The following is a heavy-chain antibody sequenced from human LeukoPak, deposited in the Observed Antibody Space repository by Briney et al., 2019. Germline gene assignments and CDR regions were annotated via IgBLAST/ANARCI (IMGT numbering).Heavy chain of an antibody. D-gene: IGHD2-2*01. J-gene: IGHJ6*02. CDR2: IYYSGST. CDR1: GGSISSYY. Sequence: SETLSLTCTVSGGSISSYYWSWIRQPPGKGLEWIGYIYYSGSTNYNPSLKSRVTISVDTSKNQFSLKLSSVTAADTAVYYCARHLGVPAANGGASYDYGMDVWGQGTTVNVSS. CDR3: ARHLGVPAANGGASYDYGMDV. V-gene: IGHV4-59*08.